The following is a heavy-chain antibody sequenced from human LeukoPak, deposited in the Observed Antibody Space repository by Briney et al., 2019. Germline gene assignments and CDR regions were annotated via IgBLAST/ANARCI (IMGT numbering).Heavy chain of an antibody. Sequence: SETLSLTCTVSGGSISSYYWSWIRQPPGKGQEWIGYIYYSGSTNYNPSLKSRVTISVDTSKNQFSLKLSSVTAADTAVYYCARGEVGATLFDYWGQGTLVTVSS. CDR1: GGSISSYY. V-gene: IGHV4-59*01. CDR2: IYYSGST. J-gene: IGHJ4*02. CDR3: ARGEVGATLFDY. D-gene: IGHD1-26*01.